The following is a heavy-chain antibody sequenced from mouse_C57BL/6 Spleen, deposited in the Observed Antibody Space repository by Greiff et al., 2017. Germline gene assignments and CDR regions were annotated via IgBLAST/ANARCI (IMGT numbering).Heavy chain of an antibody. CDR1: GFTFSDYY. Sequence: EVQLQESGGGLVQPGGSLKLSCAASGFTFSDYYMYWVRQTPEKRLEWVAYISNGGGSAYYPDTVKGRFTISRDNAKNTLYLQMSRLKSEDTAMYYCARHDYGSSYWYFDVWGTGTTVTVSS. CDR3: ARHDYGSSYWYFDV. V-gene: IGHV5-12*01. CDR2: ISNGGGSA. J-gene: IGHJ1*03. D-gene: IGHD1-1*01.